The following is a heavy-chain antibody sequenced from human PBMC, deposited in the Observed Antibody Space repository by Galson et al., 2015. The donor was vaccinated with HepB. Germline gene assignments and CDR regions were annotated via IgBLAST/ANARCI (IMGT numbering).Heavy chain of an antibody. CDR2: IYFSGST. V-gene: IGHV4-39*01. CDR3: ARLGLEGAFDI. CDR1: GGSISSSSYY. Sequence: SETLSLTCTVSGGSISSSSYYWGWIRQPPGKGLEWIGSIYFSGSTYYNPSLKSRVTISVDTSKNQFSLKLSSVTAADTAVYYCARLGLEGAFDIWGQGTMVTVSS. J-gene: IGHJ3*02.